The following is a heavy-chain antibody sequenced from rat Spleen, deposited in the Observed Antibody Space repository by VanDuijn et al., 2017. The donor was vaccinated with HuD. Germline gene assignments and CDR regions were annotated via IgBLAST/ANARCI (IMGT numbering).Heavy chain of an antibody. CDR3: ATHPVERPY. Sequence: EVQLVETGGGLVQPGRSLKLSCVASGFTFSSYWMYWIRQAPTKGLEWVASIDTGGDSTYYRDSVKGRFTISRENAKNTLYLQMDSLRSEDTATYYCATHPVERPYWGQGVMVTVSS. D-gene: IGHD4-2*01. J-gene: IGHJ2*01. CDR1: GFTFSSYW. CDR2: IDTGGDST. V-gene: IGHV5-58*01.